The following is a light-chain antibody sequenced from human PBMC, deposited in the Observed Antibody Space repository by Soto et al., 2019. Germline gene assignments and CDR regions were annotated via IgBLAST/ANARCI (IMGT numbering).Light chain of an antibody. J-gene: IGLJ3*02. CDR3: SSYTTSRTWV. Sequence: QSVLTQPASVSGSPGQSITISCTGTSSDVGNYNYVSWYQHHPGKAPKLMIYEVSYRPSGVSVRFSGSKSGDTASLTISGLQAEDEANYYCSSYTTSRTWVLGGGTKLTVL. V-gene: IGLV2-14*01. CDR1: SSDVGNYNY. CDR2: EVS.